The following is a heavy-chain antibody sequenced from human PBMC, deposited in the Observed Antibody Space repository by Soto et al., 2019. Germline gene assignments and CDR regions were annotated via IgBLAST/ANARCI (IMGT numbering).Heavy chain of an antibody. CDR2: ISWNSGSI. J-gene: IGHJ6*02. Sequence: EVQLVESGGGLVQPGRSLRLSCAASGFTFDDYAMHWVRQAPGKGLEWVSGISWNSGSIGYADSVKGRFTISRDNAKNSLYLQMNSLRAEDTALYYCAKGDSSSFYYGMDVWGQGTPVTVSS. CDR3: AKGDSSSFYYGMDV. V-gene: IGHV3-9*01. D-gene: IGHD6-13*01. CDR1: GFTFDDYA.